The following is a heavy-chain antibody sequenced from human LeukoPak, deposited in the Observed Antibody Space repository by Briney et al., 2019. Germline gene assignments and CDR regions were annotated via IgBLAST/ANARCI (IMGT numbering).Heavy chain of an antibody. J-gene: IGHJ4*02. CDR2: INTNTGNP. Sequence: GASVKVSCKASGYTFTSYAMNWVRQAPGQGLEWMGWINTNTGNPTYAQGFTGRFVFSLDTSVSTAYLQISSLKAEDTAVYYCARVPGETFFDGGVENDYWGQGTLVTVSS. CDR1: GYTFTSYA. D-gene: IGHD3-16*01. CDR3: ARVPGETFFDGGVENDY. V-gene: IGHV7-4-1*02.